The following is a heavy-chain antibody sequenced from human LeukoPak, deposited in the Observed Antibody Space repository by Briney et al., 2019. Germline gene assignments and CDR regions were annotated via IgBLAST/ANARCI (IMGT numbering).Heavy chain of an antibody. D-gene: IGHD6-19*01. J-gene: IGHJ4*02. CDR1: GFTFSSYW. Sequence: GSLRLSCVASGFTFSSYWMHWVRQAPGKGLVWVSRINSDGSSTKCADSVKGRFTISRDNAKNTLYLQMNSLRAEDTAVYYCAKGKTGYSSGWSFYYFDYWGQGTLVTVSS. V-gene: IGHV3-74*03. CDR2: INSDGSST. CDR3: AKGKTGYSSGWSFYYFDY.